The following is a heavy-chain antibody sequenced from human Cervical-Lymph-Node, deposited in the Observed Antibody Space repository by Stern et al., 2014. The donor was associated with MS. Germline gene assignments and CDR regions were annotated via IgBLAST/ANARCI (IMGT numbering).Heavy chain of an antibody. J-gene: IGHJ4*02. D-gene: IGHD5-12*01. V-gene: IGHV4-30-4*01. Sequence: QVQLQESCPGLVKPSQTLSLTCTVSGGSISSGDYYWIWIRQPPGKGLEWIGYIYYSGTTYYNPSLRSRVTISIDTSKNQFSLKLSSVTAADTAVYYCARQVDIVATDYWGQGTLVTVSS. CDR2: IYYSGTT. CDR1: GGSISSGDYY. CDR3: ARQVDIVATDY.